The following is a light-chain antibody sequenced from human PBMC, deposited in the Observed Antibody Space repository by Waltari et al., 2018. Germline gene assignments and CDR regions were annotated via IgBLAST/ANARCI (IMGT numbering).Light chain of an antibody. Sequence: DIQMTQSPSTLSASVGDRVPITCRARQSISSWLAWYQQKPGKAPKLLIYDASSLESGVPSRFSGSGSGTEFTLTISSLQPDDFATYYCQQYNSYSPRTFGQGTKVELK. V-gene: IGKV1-5*01. CDR2: DAS. CDR3: QQYNSYSPRT. J-gene: IGKJ2*01. CDR1: QSISSW.